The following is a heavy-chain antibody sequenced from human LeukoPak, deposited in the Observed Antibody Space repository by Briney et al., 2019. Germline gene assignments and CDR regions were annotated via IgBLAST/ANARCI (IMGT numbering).Heavy chain of an antibody. J-gene: IGHJ6*03. V-gene: IGHV4-34*01. CDR1: GGSFSGYY. CDR3: ARHVGGRGPPYYYYMDV. Sequence: SETLSLTCAVYGGSFSGYYWSWIRQPPGKGLEWIGSIYYSGSTYYNPSLKSRVTISVDTSKNQFSLKLSSVTAADTAVYYCARHVGGRGPPYYYYMDVWGKGTTVTISS. CDR2: IYYSGST. D-gene: IGHD3-10*01.